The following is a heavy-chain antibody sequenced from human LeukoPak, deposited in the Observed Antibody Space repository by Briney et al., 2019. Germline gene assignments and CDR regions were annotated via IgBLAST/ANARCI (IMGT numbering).Heavy chain of an antibody. D-gene: IGHD3-10*01. J-gene: IGHJ5*02. CDR1: GGSISGYS. V-gene: IGHV4-59*01. CDR2: FHNSRTT. Sequence: SETLSLTCTVSGGSISGYSWTWIRQPPGQGLEWIGYFHNSRTTSYNPSLTGRVTISVDTAMGQISLKLNSVTAADTAVYYCARGHLGLSPWGQGTLVTVSS. CDR3: ARGHLGLSP.